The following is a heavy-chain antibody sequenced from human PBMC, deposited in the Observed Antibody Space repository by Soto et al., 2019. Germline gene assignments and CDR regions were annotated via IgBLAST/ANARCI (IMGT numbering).Heavy chain of an antibody. V-gene: IGHV4-30-4*01. CDR2: IYYSGST. CDR3: ASSWYVRVYGMDV. D-gene: IGHD6-13*01. Sequence: SETLSLTCTVSGGSISSGDYYWSWIRQPPGKGLEWIGYIYYSGSTYYNPSLKSRVTISVDTSKNQFSLKLSSVTAADTAVYYCASSWYVRVYGMDVWGRGTTVTVSS. J-gene: IGHJ6*02. CDR1: GGSISSGDYY.